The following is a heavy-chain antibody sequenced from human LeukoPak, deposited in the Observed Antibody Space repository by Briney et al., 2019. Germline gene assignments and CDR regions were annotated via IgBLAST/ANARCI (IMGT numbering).Heavy chain of an antibody. D-gene: IGHD3-3*01. V-gene: IGHV5-51*01. CDR2: IYPGDSDT. Sequence: GESLKISCKGSGYSFTSYWIGWVRQMPGKGLEWMGIIYPGDSDTRYSPSFQGQVTISADKSISTAYLQWSSLKASDTAMYYCARRRHDFWSGYYNWFDPWGQGTLVTVSS. J-gene: IGHJ5*02. CDR1: GYSFTSYW. CDR3: ARRRHDFWSGYYNWFDP.